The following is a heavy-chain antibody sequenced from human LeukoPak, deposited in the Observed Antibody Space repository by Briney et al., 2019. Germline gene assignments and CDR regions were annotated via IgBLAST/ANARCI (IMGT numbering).Heavy chain of an antibody. J-gene: IGHJ4*02. V-gene: IGHV4-30-4*08. CDR3: ARGAYHSSGFFQGFDS. D-gene: IGHD3-22*01. CDR2: IYYSGST. CDR1: GGSISSGGYY. Sequence: SQTLSLTCTVSGGSISSGGYYWSWIRQHPGKGLEWIGYIYYSGSTYYNPSLKSRVTISVDTSKNQFSLKLSSVTAADTAVYYCARGAYHSSGFFQGFDSWGQGTLVTVSS.